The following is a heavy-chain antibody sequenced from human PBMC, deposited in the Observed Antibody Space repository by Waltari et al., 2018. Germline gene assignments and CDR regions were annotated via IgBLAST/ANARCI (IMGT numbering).Heavy chain of an antibody. CDR2: INAGKGNT. V-gene: IGHV1-3*01. D-gene: IGHD2-15*01. CDR1: GYTFTSYA. CDR3: ARDPYCSGGSCYSEYFQH. J-gene: IGHJ1*01. Sequence: QVQLVQSGAEVKKPGASVKVSCKASGYTFTSYAMHWVRQAPGQRLDWMGWINAGKGNTKYSQKFQGRVTITRDTSASTAYMELSSLRSEDTAVYYCARDPYCSGGSCYSEYFQHWGQGTLVTVSS.